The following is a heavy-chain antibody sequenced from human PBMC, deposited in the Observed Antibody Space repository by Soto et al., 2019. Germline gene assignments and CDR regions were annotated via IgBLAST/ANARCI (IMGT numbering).Heavy chain of an antibody. CDR3: AKGSVGGSYYSGL. D-gene: IGHD1-26*01. Sequence: EVQLLESGGGLVQPGGSLRLSCAASGFTFSTYDMSWVRQASGKGLEWVSAISGSGLSTYYTDSVKGRLTISRDNSKNRLHLEMNSLRAEDTAVYYGAKGSVGGSYYSGLWGQGTLVTVSS. CDR2: ISGSGLST. J-gene: IGHJ4*02. CDR1: GFTFSTYD. V-gene: IGHV3-23*01.